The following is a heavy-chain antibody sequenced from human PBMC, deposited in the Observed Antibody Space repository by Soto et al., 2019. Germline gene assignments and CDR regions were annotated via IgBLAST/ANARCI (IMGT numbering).Heavy chain of an antibody. D-gene: IGHD3-10*01. CDR2: ISYSGSS. CDR3: ARGPRNYYGSGSYSYYYYGMDV. V-gene: IGHV4-39*07. CDR1: GGSISSSSYY. Sequence: SETLSLTCTVSGGSISSSSYYWGWIRQPPGRGLEWVGGISYSGSSYYNPSLKSRVTISVDTSKNQFSLKLSSVTAADTAVYYCARGPRNYYGSGSYSYYYYGMDVWGQGTTVTVSS. J-gene: IGHJ6*02.